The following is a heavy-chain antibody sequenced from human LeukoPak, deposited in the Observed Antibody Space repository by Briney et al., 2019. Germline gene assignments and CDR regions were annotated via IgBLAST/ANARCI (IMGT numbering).Heavy chain of an antibody. Sequence: GGSLRLSCAASGFTFSSYAMSWVRQAPGKGLEWVSAISGSGGSTYYADSVKGRFTISRDNSKNTLYLQMNSLRAKDTAVYYCAKDLGSTVINPFDYWGQGTLVTVSS. J-gene: IGHJ4*02. CDR3: AKDLGSTVINPFDY. CDR1: GFTFSSYA. D-gene: IGHD2/OR15-2a*01. CDR2: ISGSGGST. V-gene: IGHV3-23*01.